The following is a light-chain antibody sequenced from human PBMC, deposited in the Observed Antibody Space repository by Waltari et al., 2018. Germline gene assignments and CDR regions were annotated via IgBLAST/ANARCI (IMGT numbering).Light chain of an antibody. CDR1: TGAVTSGHY. CDR2: NSD. Sequence: QAVVTREPSLTVSPGGTVTLTRAPSTGAVTSGHYAFWLQQRPGQAPTTLIYNSDNKESWTPARFSGSLLGGNAALTLSGAQPEDEAVYYCLLSYSGDREVFGGGTKLTVL. J-gene: IGLJ2*01. CDR3: LLSYSGDREV. V-gene: IGLV7-46*01.